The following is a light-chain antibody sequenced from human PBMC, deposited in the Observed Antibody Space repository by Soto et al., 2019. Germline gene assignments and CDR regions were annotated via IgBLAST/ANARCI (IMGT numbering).Light chain of an antibody. CDR1: QDINNN. CDR2: AAS. Sequence: DMQMTQSPSSLSASIGDRVTITCRASQDINNNLAWYQQKPGKVPKVLIYAASTLQSGVPSLFSGSGSGTDFTLTISSLQPEDVATYYCQKYNSARETFGPGTKVDI. J-gene: IGKJ3*01. CDR3: QKYNSARET. V-gene: IGKV1-27*01.